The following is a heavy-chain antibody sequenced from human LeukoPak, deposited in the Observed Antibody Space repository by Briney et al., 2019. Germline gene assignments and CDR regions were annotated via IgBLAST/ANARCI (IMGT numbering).Heavy chain of an antibody. V-gene: IGHV1-8*01. CDR1: GYTFTSYD. D-gene: IGHD6-13*01. CDR3: ARRAYSSSWFPNAFDI. CDR2: MNPNSGNT. J-gene: IGHJ3*02. Sequence: ASVKVSCKASGYTFTSYDINWVRQATGQGLEWMGWMNPNSGNTGYAQKFQGRVTMTRNTSISTAYMELSSLRSEDTAVYYRARRAYSSSWFPNAFDIWAKGQWSPSLQ.